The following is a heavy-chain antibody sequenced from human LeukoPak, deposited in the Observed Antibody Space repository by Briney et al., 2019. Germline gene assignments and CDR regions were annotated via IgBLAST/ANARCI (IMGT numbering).Heavy chain of an antibody. CDR2: INPNSGGT. CDR1: GYTFTGYY. J-gene: IGHJ4*02. Sequence: VASVNVSCKASGYTFTGYYMHWVRQAPGQGLEWMGRINPNSGGTNYAPKFQDRVTMTRDTSINTAYMELSRLTSDDTAVYYCARGAGSGYYSYDYWGQGTLVTVSS. D-gene: IGHD3-22*01. CDR3: ARGAGSGYYSYDY. V-gene: IGHV1-2*06.